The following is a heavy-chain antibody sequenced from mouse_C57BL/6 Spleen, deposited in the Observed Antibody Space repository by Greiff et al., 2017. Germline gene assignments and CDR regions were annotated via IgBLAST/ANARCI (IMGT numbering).Heavy chain of an antibody. V-gene: IGHV1-18*01. CDR3: ARSNWDYAMGY. Sequence: EVQLQQSGPELVKPGASVKIPCKASGYTFTDYNMDWVKQSHGKSLEWIGDINPNNGGTIYNQKFKGKATLTVDKSSSTAYMELRSLTSEDTAVYYCARSNWDYAMGYWGQGTSVTDSS. J-gene: IGHJ4*01. D-gene: IGHD4-1*01. CDR1: GYTFTDYN. CDR2: INPNNGGT.